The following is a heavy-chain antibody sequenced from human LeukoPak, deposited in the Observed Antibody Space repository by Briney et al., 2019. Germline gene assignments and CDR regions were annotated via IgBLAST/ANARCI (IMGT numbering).Heavy chain of an antibody. Sequence: ASVKVSCKASGYTFTSYGISWVRQAPGQGLEWMGWVSAYNGNTNYAQNFQGRVTMTTDTSTSTAYMELRSLRSDDTAVYYCARDSSDIRSLIAHWGQGTLVTVSS. CDR1: GYTFTSYG. D-gene: IGHD2-15*01. J-gene: IGHJ1*01. V-gene: IGHV1-18*01. CDR2: VSAYNGNT. CDR3: ARDSSDIRSLIAH.